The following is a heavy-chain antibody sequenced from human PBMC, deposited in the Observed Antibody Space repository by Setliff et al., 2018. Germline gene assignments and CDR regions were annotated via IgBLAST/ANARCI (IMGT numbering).Heavy chain of an antibody. CDR1: GFTFSSYW. J-gene: IGHJ4*02. CDR3: AGGYPSNFDY. Sequence: PGGSLRLSCAASGFTFSSYWMSWVRQAPGKGLEWVANIKQDGSENYYVDSVKGRFTISRDNAKNSLYLQMNSLRVEDTAVYYCAGGYPSNFDYWGQGTLVTVSS. V-gene: IGHV3-7*03. D-gene: IGHD3-22*01. CDR2: IKQDGSEN.